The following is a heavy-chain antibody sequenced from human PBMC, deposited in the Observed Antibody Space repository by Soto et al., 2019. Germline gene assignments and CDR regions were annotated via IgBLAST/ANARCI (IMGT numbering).Heavy chain of an antibody. D-gene: IGHD6-19*01. Sequence: SETLSLTCAVSCGSISSSNWWSWVRQPPGKGLEWIGEIYHSGSTNYNPSLKSRVTISVDKSKNQFSLKLSSVTAADTAVYYCARDWGRLVSHYYYGMDVWGQGTTVTVSS. J-gene: IGHJ6*02. CDR1: CGSISSSNW. CDR2: IYHSGST. CDR3: ARDWGRLVSHYYYGMDV. V-gene: IGHV4-4*02.